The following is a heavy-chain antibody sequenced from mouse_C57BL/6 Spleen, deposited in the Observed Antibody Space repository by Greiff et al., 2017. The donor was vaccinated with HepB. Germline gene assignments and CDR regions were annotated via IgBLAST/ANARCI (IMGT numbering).Heavy chain of an antibody. CDR2: IFPGSGST. D-gene: IGHD1-1*01. CDR1: GYTFTDYY. CDR3: ARSGGSSRYWYFDV. Sequence: VQLVESGPELVKPGASVKISCKASGYTFTDYYINWVKQRPGQGLEWIGWIFPGSGSTYYNEKFKGKATLTVDKSSSTAYMLLSSLTSEDSAVYFCARSGGSSRYWYFDVWGTGTTVTVSS. V-gene: IGHV1-75*01. J-gene: IGHJ1*03.